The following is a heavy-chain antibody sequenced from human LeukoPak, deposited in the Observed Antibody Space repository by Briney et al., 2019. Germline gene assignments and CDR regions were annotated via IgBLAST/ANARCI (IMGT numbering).Heavy chain of an antibody. J-gene: IGHJ4*02. D-gene: IGHD3-10*01. CDR1: GGTFISYA. CDR3: ASPPTYYYGSGSYIPFDY. V-gene: IGHV1-69*13. CDR2: IIPIFGTA. Sequence: GASVKVSCKASGGTFISYAISWVRQAPGQGLEWMGGIIPIFGTANYAQKFQGRVTITADESTSTAYMELSSLRSEDTAVYYCASPPTYYYGSGSYIPFDYWGQGTLVTVSS.